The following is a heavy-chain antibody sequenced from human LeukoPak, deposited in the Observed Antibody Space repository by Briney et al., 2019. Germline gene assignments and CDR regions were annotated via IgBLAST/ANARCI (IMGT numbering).Heavy chain of an antibody. Sequence: PGGSLRLSCAASGFTFSSYAMNWVRQAPGNGLEWVSLISGSGGSTYYADSVKGRFTISRDNSKNTLYLQMNSLRAEDTAVYYCAKDGGITGTTPDFQHWGQGTMVTVSS. CDR2: ISGSGGST. D-gene: IGHD1-7*01. CDR1: GFTFSSYA. CDR3: AKDGGITGTTPDFQH. V-gene: IGHV3-23*01. J-gene: IGHJ3*01.